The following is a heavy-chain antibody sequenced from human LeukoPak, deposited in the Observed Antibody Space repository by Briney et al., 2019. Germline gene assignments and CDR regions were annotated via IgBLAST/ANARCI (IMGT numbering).Heavy chain of an antibody. J-gene: IGHJ4*02. D-gene: IGHD2-15*01. V-gene: IGHV3-23*01. Sequence: GGSLRLSCAASGVTSNSYAMSWGRQAPGEGVEGGSTIIGRGGSTYYADSVKGRFTISRENSKNTLYLQVNSLRAEDTAVYYCAKARWVAVLPDTVGGKGPLVTVSS. CDR1: GVTSNSYA. CDR2: IIGRGGST. CDR3: AKARWVAVLPDTV.